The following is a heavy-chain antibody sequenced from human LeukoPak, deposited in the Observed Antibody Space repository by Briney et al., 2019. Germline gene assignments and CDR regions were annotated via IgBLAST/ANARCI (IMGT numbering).Heavy chain of an antibody. CDR1: GFTSSSYG. CDR2: ISYDGSNK. V-gene: IGHV3-30*18. J-gene: IGHJ4*02. Sequence: GRSLRLSCAASGFTSSSYGMHWVRQAPGKGLEWVAVISYDGSNKYYADSVKGRFTISRDNSKNTLYLQMNSLRAEDTAVYYCAKGTWLLYGVDYWGQGTLVTVSS. CDR3: AKGTWLLYGVDY. D-gene: IGHD3/OR15-3a*01.